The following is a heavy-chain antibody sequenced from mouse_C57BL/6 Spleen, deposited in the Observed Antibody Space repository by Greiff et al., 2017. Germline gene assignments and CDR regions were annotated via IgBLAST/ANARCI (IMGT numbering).Heavy chain of an antibody. J-gene: IGHJ3*01. Sequence: EPGPGLVKPSQSLSLTCSVTGYSITSGYYWNWIRQFPGNKLEWMGYISYDGSNHYNPSLKNRISITRDTSKNQSFLKLNSVTTEDAATYNCTRAGAYYDNPLAYWGQGTLVTVSA. CDR3: TRAGAYYDNPLAY. CDR1: GYSITSGYY. D-gene: IGHD2-10*01. CDR2: ISYDGSN. V-gene: IGHV3-6*01.